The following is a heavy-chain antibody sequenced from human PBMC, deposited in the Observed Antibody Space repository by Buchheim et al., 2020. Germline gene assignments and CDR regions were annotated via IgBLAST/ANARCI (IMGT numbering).Heavy chain of an antibody. D-gene: IGHD3-22*01. V-gene: IGHV3-23*01. CDR1: GFTFSSYA. CDR2: ISGTGGRI. Sequence: EVQLLESGGGLVQPGGSLRLSCAASGFTFSSYAMSWVRQAPGKGLEWVSAISGTGGRIYYADPVKGRFTISSDNSKNTLFLQMNSLRAEDTAVYYCANPYDSSGFYQYNYWGQGTL. J-gene: IGHJ4*02. CDR3: ANPYDSSGFYQYNY.